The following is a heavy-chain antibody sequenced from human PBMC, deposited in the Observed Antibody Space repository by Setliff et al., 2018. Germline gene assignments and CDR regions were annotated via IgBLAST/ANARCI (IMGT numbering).Heavy chain of an antibody. V-gene: IGHV4-59*11. CDR1: GGSIGPHY. Sequence: PSETLSLTCTVSGGSIGPHYWSWIRQAPGKGLEWIGHIFYSDTAKYNPSLESRAAISVDSSKNQFSLKLGSVTAADTAVYYCARDRATVIRGVTSFFYYYMDVWGGGTTVTVLL. J-gene: IGHJ6*03. CDR2: IFYSDTA. D-gene: IGHD3-10*01. CDR3: ARDRATVIRGVTSFFYYYMDV.